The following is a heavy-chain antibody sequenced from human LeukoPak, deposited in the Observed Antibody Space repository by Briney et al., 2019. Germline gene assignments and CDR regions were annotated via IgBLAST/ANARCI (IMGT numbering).Heavy chain of an antibody. D-gene: IGHD7-27*01. J-gene: IGHJ4*02. CDR3: AKTGGPWD. CDR2: IFSDGTT. Sequence: GGSLRLSCAASGFTFSSYWMNWARQAPGKGLEWVSVIFSDGTTYYTDSVKGRFTISRDNSKNTLYLQLNSLRAEDTAVYYCAKTGGPWDWGQGTLVTVSS. CDR1: GFTFSSYW. V-gene: IGHV3-53*01.